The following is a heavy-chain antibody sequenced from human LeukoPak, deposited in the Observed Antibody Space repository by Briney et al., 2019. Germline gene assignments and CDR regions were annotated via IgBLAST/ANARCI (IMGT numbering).Heavy chain of an antibody. CDR1: GGSISSYY. CDR3: ARLYYDSRGDAFDI. Sequence: SETLSLTCTVSGGSISSYYWSWIRQPAGKGLEWIGRIYTSGSTNYNPSLKSRVTMSVDTSKNQFSLKLSSVTAADTAVYYCARLYYDSRGDAFDIWGQGTMVTVSS. CDR2: IYTSGST. D-gene: IGHD3-22*01. J-gene: IGHJ3*02. V-gene: IGHV4-4*07.